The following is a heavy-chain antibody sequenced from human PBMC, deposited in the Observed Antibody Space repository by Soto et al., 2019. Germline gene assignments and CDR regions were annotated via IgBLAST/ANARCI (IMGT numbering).Heavy chain of an antibody. V-gene: IGHV3-23*01. CDR1: DFTFRGYA. Sequence: GGSLRLSFAASDFTFRGYAMSWVRQAPGKGLEWGSAFSGSGGVTYYADSVKGRFTISRDNSMNTLYLQVNSLRAEDTAVYYCAKDSRFGDYGGGGYFDYWGQGTLVTVSS. CDR2: FSGSGGVT. D-gene: IGHD4-17*01. J-gene: IGHJ4*02. CDR3: AKDSRFGDYGGGGYFDY.